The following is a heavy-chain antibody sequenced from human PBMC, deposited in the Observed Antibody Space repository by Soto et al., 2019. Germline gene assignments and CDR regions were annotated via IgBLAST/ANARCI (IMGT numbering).Heavy chain of an antibody. CDR1: GFSFTGYY. D-gene: IGHD6-6*01. CDR2: INAHSGGT. CDR3: AKDLTRQLVYWFDP. Sequence: ASVKVSCKASGFSFTGYYIHWLRQAPGRGLEWMGWINAHSGGTEYAQKFQGRVTLTRDTSIATAYLTLTSLTSDDTALYYCAKDLTRQLVYWFDPWRQGHPVPVSS. J-gene: IGHJ5*02. V-gene: IGHV1-2*02.